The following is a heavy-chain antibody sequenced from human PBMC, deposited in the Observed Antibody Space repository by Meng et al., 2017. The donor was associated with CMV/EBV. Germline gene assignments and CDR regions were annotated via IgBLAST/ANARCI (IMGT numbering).Heavy chain of an antibody. CDR2: IKSKTDGGTT. V-gene: IGHV3-15*01. D-gene: IGHD3-22*01. CDR3: HMMIVQDY. Sequence: GESLKISCAASGFTFSSYGMHWVRQAPGKGLEWVGRIKSKTDGGTTDYAAPVKGRFTISRDDSKNTLYLQMNSLKTEDTAVYYCHMMIVQDYWGQGTLVTVSS. CDR1: GFTFSSYG. J-gene: IGHJ4*02.